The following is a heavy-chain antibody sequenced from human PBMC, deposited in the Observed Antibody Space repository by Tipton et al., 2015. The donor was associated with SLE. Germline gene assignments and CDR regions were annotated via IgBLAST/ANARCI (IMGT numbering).Heavy chain of an antibody. Sequence: TLSLTCAVSGGSISSSNWWSWVRQPPGKGLEWIGEINHSGSTNYNPSLKSRVTISVDTSKNQFSLKLSSVTAADTAVYYCARSAVRGVIQYWGQGTLVTVSS. CDR3: ARSAVRGVIQY. V-gene: IGHV4-4*02. D-gene: IGHD3-10*01. CDR1: GGSISSSNW. CDR2: INHSGST. J-gene: IGHJ4*02.